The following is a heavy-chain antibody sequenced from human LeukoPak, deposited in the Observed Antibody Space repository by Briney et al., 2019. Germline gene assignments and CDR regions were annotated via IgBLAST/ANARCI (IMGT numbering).Heavy chain of an antibody. V-gene: IGHV3-21*01. Sequence: GGSLRLSCAASGFTFNNYTMNWVRQAPGKGLEWVSSISASSSYLYYADSVKGRFTISRDNAKNSLYLQMNSLRAEDTAVYYCARVYTMIVVVDYWGQGTLVTVSS. CDR3: ARVYTMIVVVDY. CDR1: GFTFNNYT. J-gene: IGHJ4*02. D-gene: IGHD3-22*01. CDR2: ISASSSYL.